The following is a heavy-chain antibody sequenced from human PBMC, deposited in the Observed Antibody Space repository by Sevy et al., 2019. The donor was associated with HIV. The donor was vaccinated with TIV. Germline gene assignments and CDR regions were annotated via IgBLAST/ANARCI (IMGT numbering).Heavy chain of an antibody. CDR1: GFTFSSYA. J-gene: IGHJ4*02. CDR2: ISGSGGSA. V-gene: IGHV3-23*01. CDR3: AKKGYCSSKAWFGECGRIDY. D-gene: IGHD2-2*01. Sequence: GGSLRLSCAASGFTFSSYAMSWVRQAPGKGLEWVSAISGSGGSAYHADSVRGRFTISRDNSKNTLYLQMNSLRVEDTAVYYCAKKGYCSSKAWFGECGRIDYWGQGTLVTVSS.